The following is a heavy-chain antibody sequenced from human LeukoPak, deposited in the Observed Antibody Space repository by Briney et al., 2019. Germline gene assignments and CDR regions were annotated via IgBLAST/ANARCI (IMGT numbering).Heavy chain of an antibody. CDR1: GGTISSSSYF. CDR2: IYYSGST. Sequence: SDTLSLTCTASGGTISSSSYFWGWIRQPPGNELEWIGIIYYSGSTYYNPSLKSRVTKSVDTSKNQFSLKLSSVTAADTAVYYCARHGSNYGPFDYWGQGIVVTVSS. CDR3: ARHGSNYGPFDY. D-gene: IGHD5-24*01. J-gene: IGHJ4*02. V-gene: IGHV4-39*01.